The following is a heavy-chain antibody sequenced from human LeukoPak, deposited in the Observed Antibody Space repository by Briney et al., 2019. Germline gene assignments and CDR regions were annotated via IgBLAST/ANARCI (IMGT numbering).Heavy chain of an antibody. D-gene: IGHD6-13*01. J-gene: IGHJ4*02. V-gene: IGHV4-59*01. CDR1: GFTFSVYS. Sequence: KTGGSLRLSCAASGFTFSVYSMSWVRQAPGKGLEWIGYIYYSGSTNYNPSLKSRVTISVDTSKNQFSLKLSSVTAADTAVYYCARVWSSSWFDYWGQGTLVTVSS. CDR3: ARVWSSSWFDY. CDR2: IYYSGST.